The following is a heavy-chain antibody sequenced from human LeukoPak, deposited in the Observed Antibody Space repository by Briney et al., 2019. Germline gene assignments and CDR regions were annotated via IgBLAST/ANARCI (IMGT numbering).Heavy chain of an antibody. V-gene: IGHV3-48*04. Sequence: GGSLRLSCAASGFTFSSYSMNWVRQAPGKGLEWVSYISSSSSTIYYADSVKGRFTISRDNAKNTLYLQMNSLRAEDTAVYYCARDRIVVVPAAIDGDYYYYYGMDVWGQGTTVTVSS. D-gene: IGHD2-2*01. J-gene: IGHJ6*02. CDR2: ISSSSSTI. CDR1: GFTFSSYS. CDR3: ARDRIVVVPAAIDGDYYYYYGMDV.